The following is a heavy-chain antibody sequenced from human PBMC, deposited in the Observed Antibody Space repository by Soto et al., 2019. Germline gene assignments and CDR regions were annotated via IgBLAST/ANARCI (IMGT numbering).Heavy chain of an antibody. Sequence: QVQLVQSGAEVKRPGASVKVSCEASGYTFTTYDIDWVRQASGQGLEWMGCVNPGSGNTVYAQKFHGRVTMTRDPSISTAYMELSSLKSADPVIYYCARASMYIWNDHWGQGTLVTVSS. D-gene: IGHD1-20*01. CDR3: ARASMYIWNDH. V-gene: IGHV1-8*01. J-gene: IGHJ5*02. CDR1: GYTFTTYD. CDR2: VNPGSGNT.